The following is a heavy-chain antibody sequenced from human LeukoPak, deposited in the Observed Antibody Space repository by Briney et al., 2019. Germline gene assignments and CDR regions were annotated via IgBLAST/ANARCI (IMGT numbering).Heavy chain of an antibody. V-gene: IGHV1-69*05. CDR2: IIPFSGTS. D-gene: IGHD4/OR15-4a*01. CDR3: ARAMTMGAFDY. Sequence: ASVMVSCKASGGTFSSYSVSWVRQAPGQGLEWMGRIIPFSGTSNYAQKFQGRVTISTDGPTSTAYMELSSLTSEDTAVYYCARAMTMGAFDYWGQGTPVTVSS. CDR1: GGTFSSYS. J-gene: IGHJ4*02.